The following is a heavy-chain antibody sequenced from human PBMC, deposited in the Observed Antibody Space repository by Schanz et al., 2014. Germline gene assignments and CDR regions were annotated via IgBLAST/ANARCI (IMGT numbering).Heavy chain of an antibody. CDR1: GYTFSDYG. J-gene: IGHJ4*02. CDR2: ISPYTGNT. V-gene: IGHV1-18*01. CDR3: ARGRGFYDY. D-gene: IGHD3-10*01. Sequence: QVQLVQSGDEVKKPGASVKVSCKTSGYTFSDYGITWVRQAPGQGLEWVGWISPYTGNTHYFDKMEGRVTMTTDTSTSTAYMELRSLRSDDTAVHYCARGRGFYDYWGQGTLVTVSS.